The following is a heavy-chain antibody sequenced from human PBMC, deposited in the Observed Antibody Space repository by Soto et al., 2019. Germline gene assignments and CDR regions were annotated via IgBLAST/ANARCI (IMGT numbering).Heavy chain of an antibody. J-gene: IGHJ4*02. Sequence: QVQLVQSGAEVKKPGSSVKVSCKASGDTFSNYSTSWLRLAPGQGLEWMGEITPILGPPNYAHKFQGRVTITADESTSTVYLALSSLTSEDTAVYYCARPLAPYCSGGSCYSGLDYWGQGTVVTVSS. D-gene: IGHD2-15*01. CDR2: ITPILGPP. V-gene: IGHV1-69*11. CDR3: ARPLAPYCSGGSCYSGLDY. CDR1: GDTFSNYS.